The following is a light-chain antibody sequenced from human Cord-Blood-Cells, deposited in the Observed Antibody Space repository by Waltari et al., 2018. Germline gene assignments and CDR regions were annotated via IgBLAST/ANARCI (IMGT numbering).Light chain of an antibody. J-gene: IGKJ2*03. CDR3: QQSYSTPHS. CDR2: AAS. CDR1: QSISSY. V-gene: IGKV1-39*01. Sequence: DIQMTQSQSSLSASVGDRVTITCRESQSISSYLNWYQHKPGKAPKLLIYAASSLQSGVPSRFSGSGSGTDFTLTISSLQPEDFATYYCQQSYSTPHSFGQVTKLEIK.